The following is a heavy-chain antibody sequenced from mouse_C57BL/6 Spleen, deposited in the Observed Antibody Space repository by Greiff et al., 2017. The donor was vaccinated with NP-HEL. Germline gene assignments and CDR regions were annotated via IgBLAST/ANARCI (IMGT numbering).Heavy chain of an antibody. CDR2: IYPGSGST. Sequence: VQLQQSGAELVKPGASVKMSCKASGYTFTSYWITWVKQRPGQGLEWIGDIYPGSGSTNYNEKFKSKATLTVDTSSSTAYMQLSSLTSEDSAVYYCARSPTVVEYYFDYWGQGTTLTVSS. V-gene: IGHV1-55*01. CDR3: ARSPTVVEYYFDY. J-gene: IGHJ2*01. CDR1: GYTFTSYW. D-gene: IGHD1-1*01.